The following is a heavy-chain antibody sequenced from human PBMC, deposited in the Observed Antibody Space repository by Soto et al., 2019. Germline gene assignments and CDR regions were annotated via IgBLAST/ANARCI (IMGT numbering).Heavy chain of an antibody. V-gene: IGHV3-73*01. CDR1: GFTFSGSG. Sequence: GGSLRLSCAASGFTFSGSGMHWVRQASGKGLEWVGRIRSKANSYATAYAASVKGRFTISRDDSKNTAYLQMNSLKTEDTAVYYCSGGSWNGPFDYWGQGTLVTVSS. CDR2: IRSKANSYAT. CDR3: SGGSWNGPFDY. D-gene: IGHD2-15*01. J-gene: IGHJ4*02.